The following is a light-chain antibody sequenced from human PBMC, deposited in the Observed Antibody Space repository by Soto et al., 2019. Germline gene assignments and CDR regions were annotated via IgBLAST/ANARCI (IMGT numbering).Light chain of an antibody. Sequence: QSVLTQPPSASGSRGQSVTISCTGTSVDINYVSWFQQHPGKAPKLIICGVTKRPSGVPDRFSGSKSGNTASLTVSGLQDDDEADYYCSSYAGRDIGVFGGGTKLTVL. V-gene: IGLV2-8*01. J-gene: IGLJ3*02. CDR1: SVDINY. CDR2: GVT. CDR3: SSYAGRDIGV.